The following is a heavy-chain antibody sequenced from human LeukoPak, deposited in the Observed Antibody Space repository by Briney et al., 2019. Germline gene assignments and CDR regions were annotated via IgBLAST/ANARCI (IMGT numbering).Heavy chain of an antibody. Sequence: GGSLSLSCAASGFTFSKHSMRWVGEARGKGGEWVSSISSRSSYIYYADSVKGRFTSSRENGKNRVDVEMNRLRDEDTAVYYCAKDRYSRSSGWFDPWGQGTLVIVSS. CDR1: GFTFSKHS. CDR2: ISSRSSYI. CDR3: AKDRYSRSSGWFDP. J-gene: IGHJ5*02. D-gene: IGHD6-6*01. V-gene: IGHV3-21*04.